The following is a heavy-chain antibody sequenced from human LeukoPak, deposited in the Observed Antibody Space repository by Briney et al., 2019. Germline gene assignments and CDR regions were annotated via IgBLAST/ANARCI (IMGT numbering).Heavy chain of an antibody. Sequence: GGSLRLSCAASGFTFSSYAMSWVRQAPGKGLEWVSAISGSGGSTYYADSVKGRFTISRDNSKNTLYLQMNSLRAEDTAVYYCAKPRIAAAGSYYYYGMDVWGQGTTVTVSS. V-gene: IGHV3-23*01. J-gene: IGHJ6*02. CDR2: ISGSGGST. D-gene: IGHD6-13*01. CDR1: GFTFSSYA. CDR3: AKPRIAAAGSYYYYGMDV.